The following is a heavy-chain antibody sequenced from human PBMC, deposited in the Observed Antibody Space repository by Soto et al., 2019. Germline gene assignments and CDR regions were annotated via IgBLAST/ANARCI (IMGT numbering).Heavy chain of an antibody. D-gene: IGHD2-21*02. CDR1: GGSLSSGAYY. Sequence: SETLSLTCTVSGGSLSSGAYYWGWIRQHPGKGLEWFGYIYYSGSTYYNPSLKSRVTISVDTSKNQFSLKLSSVTAADTAVYYCARDLWGYCGTDCYPLDVWGQGTTVTVSS. J-gene: IGHJ6*02. CDR3: ARDLWGYCGTDCYPLDV. V-gene: IGHV4-31*03. CDR2: IYYSGST.